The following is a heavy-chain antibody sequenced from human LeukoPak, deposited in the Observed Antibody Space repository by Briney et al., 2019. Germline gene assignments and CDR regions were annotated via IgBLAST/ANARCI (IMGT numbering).Heavy chain of an antibody. V-gene: IGHV3-9*01. CDR1: GFTFNNYA. Sequence: GRSLRLSCAASGFTFNNYAMHWVRQAPGKGPEWVSTISWDSSDIAYADSVKGRFFISRDNTKKYLYLQMNSLRAEDTALYSCTRQKNNVYGVDCWGQRTLVTVSS. CDR3: TRQKNNVYGVDC. CDR2: ISWDSSDI. J-gene: IGHJ4*02. D-gene: IGHD5/OR15-5a*01.